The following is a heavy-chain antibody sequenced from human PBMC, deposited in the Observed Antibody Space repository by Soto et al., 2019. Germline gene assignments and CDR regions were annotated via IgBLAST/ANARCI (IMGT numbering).Heavy chain of an antibody. Sequence: QVQLEQWGAGLLKPSETLSLTCAVYGGSFSGYYWSWIRQPPGKGLEWIGEINHSGSTNYNPSLKRRXXVXVXMSKNQFSLNLDSVTAADTAVYYCARGRWLRQSFDYWGQGTLVTVSS. CDR2: INHSGST. D-gene: IGHD5-12*01. V-gene: IGHV4-34*02. CDR1: GGSFSGYY. J-gene: IGHJ4*02. CDR3: ARGRWLRQSFDY.